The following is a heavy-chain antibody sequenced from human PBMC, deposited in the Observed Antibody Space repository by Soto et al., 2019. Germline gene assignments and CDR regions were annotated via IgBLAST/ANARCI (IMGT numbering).Heavy chain of an antibody. CDR3: AVVDSTGNWFDP. V-gene: IGHV4-39*01. D-gene: IGHD6-25*01. CDR2: MYYSGTT. Sequence: PSETLSLTCTVSGGSISSSDFYWGWLRQTPGKGLEFIGSMYYSGTTYYNPSLKSRVTISVDTSKNQFTLKLISATAADTAVYYCAVVDSTGNWFDPWGEGALVTVSS. CDR1: GGSISSSDFY. J-gene: IGHJ5*02.